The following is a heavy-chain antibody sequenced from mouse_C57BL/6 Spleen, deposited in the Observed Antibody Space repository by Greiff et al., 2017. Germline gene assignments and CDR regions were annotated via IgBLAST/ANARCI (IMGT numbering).Heavy chain of an antibody. CDR1: GYTFTDYN. D-gene: IGHD1-1*01. CDR2: INPNNGGT. J-gene: IGHJ4*01. CDR3: ARGIDYYGSYAMDY. V-gene: IGHV1-18*01. Sequence: VQLQQSGPELVKPGASVKIPCKASGYTFTDYNMDWVKQSHGKSLEWIGDINPNNGGTIYNQKFKGKATLTVDKPSSTAYMELRSLTSEDTAVYYCARGIDYYGSYAMDYWGQGTSVTVSS.